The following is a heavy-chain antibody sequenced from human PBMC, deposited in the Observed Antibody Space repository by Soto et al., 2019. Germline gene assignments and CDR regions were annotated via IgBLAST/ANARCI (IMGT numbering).Heavy chain of an antibody. J-gene: IGHJ6*03. CDR2: IYHSGST. CDR1: SGSISSSNW. CDR3: ARGTLGYCSSTSCYFGRKYYYYYMDV. D-gene: IGHD2-2*01. Sequence: SETLSLTCAVSSGSISSSNWWSWVRQPPGKGLEWIGEIYHSGSTNYNPSLKRRVTISVDKSKNQFSLKLSSVTAADTAVYYCARGTLGYCSSTSCYFGRKYYYYYMDVWGNGTTVTVSS. V-gene: IGHV4-4*02.